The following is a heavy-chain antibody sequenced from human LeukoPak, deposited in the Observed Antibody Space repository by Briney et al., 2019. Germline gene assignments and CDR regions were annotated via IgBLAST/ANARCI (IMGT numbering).Heavy chain of an antibody. Sequence: SQTLSLTCAVSGGSISSGGYSWSWIRQPPGKGLEWIGYIYHSGSTNYNPSLKSRVTISVDTSKNQFSLKLSSVTAADTAVYYCARGGGPSSGWYAGPSWFDPWGQGTLVTVSS. CDR3: ARGGGPSSGWYAGPSWFDP. CDR1: GGSISSGGYS. V-gene: IGHV4-30-2*01. CDR2: IYHSGST. J-gene: IGHJ5*02. D-gene: IGHD6-19*01.